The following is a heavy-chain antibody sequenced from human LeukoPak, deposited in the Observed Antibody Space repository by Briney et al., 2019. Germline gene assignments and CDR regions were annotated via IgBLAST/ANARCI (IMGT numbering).Heavy chain of an antibody. CDR2: IIPIFGTA. Sequence: GASVKVSCKASGGTFSSYAISWVRQAPGQGLEWMGGIIPIFGTANYAQKFQGRVTITADESTSTAYMELSSRRSEDTAVYYCARLPAARPLNFDYWGQGTLVTVSS. CDR3: ARLPAARPLNFDY. J-gene: IGHJ4*02. D-gene: IGHD6-6*01. CDR1: GGTFSSYA. V-gene: IGHV1-69*13.